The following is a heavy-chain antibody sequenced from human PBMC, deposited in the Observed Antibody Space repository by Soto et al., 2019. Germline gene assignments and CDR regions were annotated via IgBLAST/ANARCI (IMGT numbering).Heavy chain of an antibody. V-gene: IGHV1-18*04. J-gene: IGHJ6*02. CDR2: ISAYNGNT. CDR1: GYTFTSYG. D-gene: IGHD3-10*01. CDR3: ARGRVTRVRGVNFYSGMDV. Sequence: ASVKVSCKASGYTFTSYGISWVRQAPGQGLEWMGWISAYNGNTNYAQKLQGRVTMTTDTSTSTAYMELRSLRSDDTAVYYCARGRVTRVRGVNFYSGMDVWGQGTMVTVSS.